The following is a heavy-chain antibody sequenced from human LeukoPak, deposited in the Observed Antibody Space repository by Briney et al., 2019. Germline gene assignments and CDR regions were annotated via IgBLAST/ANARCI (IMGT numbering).Heavy chain of an antibody. V-gene: IGHV3-21*01. D-gene: IGHD3-3*01. CDR2: ITSSSSYI. Sequence: GGSLRLSCAASGFTFSSYSMNWVRQAPGKGLEWVSTITSSSSYIYYADSVKGRFTISRNNAKNTLYLQMNSLRAEDTAVYYCARDSGYYDFWSGYYDYWGQGTLVIVSS. CDR1: GFTFSSYS. CDR3: ARDSGYYDFWSGYYDY. J-gene: IGHJ4*02.